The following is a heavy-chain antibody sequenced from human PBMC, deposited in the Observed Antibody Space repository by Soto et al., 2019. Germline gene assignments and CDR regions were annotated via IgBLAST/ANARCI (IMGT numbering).Heavy chain of an antibody. V-gene: IGHV4-4*02. CDR1: GGSISSSNW. CDR2: IYHSGST. J-gene: IGHJ5*02. Sequence: QVQLQESGPGLVKPSGTLSLTCAVSGGSISSSNWWSWVRQPPGKGLEGIGEIYHSGSTNYNPALMSRVTISVDKSKNQFSLKLSAVIAADTAVYYCARERDCSSTSCYLIRATGWFDPWGQGTLVTVCS. D-gene: IGHD2-2*01. CDR3: ARERDCSSTSCYLIRATGWFDP.